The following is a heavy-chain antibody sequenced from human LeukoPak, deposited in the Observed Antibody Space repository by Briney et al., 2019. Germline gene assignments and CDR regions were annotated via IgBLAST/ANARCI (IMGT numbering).Heavy chain of an antibody. CDR1: GYIFTDYY. Sequence: GGSVKVSCKTSGYIFTDYYMHWVRQAPGQGLEWMGWINPKSVDKHYAQNFQGRVTMTRDTSISTYYLELSRLTSDDTAVYYCARDGNEAVAGTGAVTYWGQGTLVTVSS. CDR3: ARDGNEAVAGTGAVTY. CDR2: INPKSVDK. V-gene: IGHV1-2*02. J-gene: IGHJ4*02. D-gene: IGHD6-19*01.